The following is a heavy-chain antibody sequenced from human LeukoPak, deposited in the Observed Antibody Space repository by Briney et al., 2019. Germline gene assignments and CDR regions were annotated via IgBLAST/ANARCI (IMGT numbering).Heavy chain of an antibody. CDR3: ARDRRVAARPGTYYYYYYGMDV. Sequence: SVMVSCKASGGTFSSYAISWVRQAPGQGLEWMGRIIPIFGIANYAQKFQGRVTITADKSTSTAYMELSSLRSEDTAVYYCARDRRVAARPGTYYYYYYGMDVWGQGTTVTVSS. V-gene: IGHV1-69*04. CDR2: IIPIFGIA. D-gene: IGHD6-6*01. J-gene: IGHJ6*02. CDR1: GGTFSSYA.